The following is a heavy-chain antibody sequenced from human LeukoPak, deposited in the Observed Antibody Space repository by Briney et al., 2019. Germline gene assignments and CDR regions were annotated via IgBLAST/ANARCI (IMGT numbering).Heavy chain of an antibody. CDR1: GGSISSGGYY. J-gene: IGHJ4*02. CDR3: ARVTTVTTSFHFDY. V-gene: IGHV4-30-4*01. Sequence: SETLSLTCTVSGGSISSGGYYWSWVRQPPGEGLEWIGYIYYSGSTYYHPSLKSRVTISLDTSKNQFSLKLSSVTAADTAVYYCARVTTVTTSFHFDYWGQGTLVTVSS. D-gene: IGHD4-17*01. CDR2: IYYSGST.